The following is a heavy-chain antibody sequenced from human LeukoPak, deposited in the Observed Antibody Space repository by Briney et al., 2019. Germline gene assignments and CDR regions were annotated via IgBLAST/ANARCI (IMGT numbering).Heavy chain of an antibody. CDR2: ISSSSSYI. CDR1: GFTFSSYS. J-gene: IGHJ6*03. Sequence: GGPLRLSCAASGFTFSSYSMNWVRQAPGKGLEWVSSISSSSSYIYYADSVKGRLTISRDNAKNSLYLQMNSLRAEDTAVYYCARADYYYYYMDVWGKGTTVTISS. CDR3: ARADYYYYYMDV. V-gene: IGHV3-21*01.